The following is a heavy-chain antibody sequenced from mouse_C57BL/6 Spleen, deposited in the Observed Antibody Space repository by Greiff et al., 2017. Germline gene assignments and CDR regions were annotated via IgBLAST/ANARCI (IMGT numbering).Heavy chain of an antibody. CDR2: INPNNGGT. Sequence: EVQLQQSGPELVKPGASVKMSCKASGYTFTDYNMHWVKQSHGKSLEWIGYINPNNGGTSYNQKFKGKDTLTVNKSSSTAYMELRSLTSEDSAVYYCARGALIYYGSSFAWCAYWGQGTLVTVSA. D-gene: IGHD1-1*01. CDR1: GYTFTDYN. CDR3: ARGALIYYGSSFAWCAY. J-gene: IGHJ3*01. V-gene: IGHV1-22*01.